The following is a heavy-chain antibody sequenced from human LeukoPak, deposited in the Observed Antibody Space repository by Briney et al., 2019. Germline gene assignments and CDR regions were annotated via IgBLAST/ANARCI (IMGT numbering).Heavy chain of an antibody. CDR3: AKGAYDSSGYYPKINKLGY. D-gene: IGHD3-22*01. CDR1: GFTFSSYS. J-gene: IGHJ4*02. Sequence: GGSLRLSCAASGFTFSSYSMNWVRQAPGKGLEWVSSISSSSSYIYYADSVKGRFTISRDNSKNTLYLQMNSLRAEDTAVYYCAKGAYDSSGYYPKINKLGYWSQGTLVTVSS. V-gene: IGHV3-21*01. CDR2: ISSSSSYI.